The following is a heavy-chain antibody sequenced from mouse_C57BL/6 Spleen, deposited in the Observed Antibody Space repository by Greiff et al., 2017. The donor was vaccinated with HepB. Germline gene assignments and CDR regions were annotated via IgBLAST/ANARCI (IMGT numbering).Heavy chain of an antibody. CDR2: ISSGGDYI. Sequence: EVHLVESGEGLVKPGGSLKLSCAASGFTFSSYAMSWVRQTPEKRLEWVAYISSGGDYIYYADTVKGRFTISRDNARNTLYLQMSSLKSEDTAMYYCTRGDGNYGAMDYWGQGTSVTVSS. V-gene: IGHV5-9-1*02. CDR1: GFTFSSYA. J-gene: IGHJ4*01. D-gene: IGHD2-1*01. CDR3: TRGDGNYGAMDY.